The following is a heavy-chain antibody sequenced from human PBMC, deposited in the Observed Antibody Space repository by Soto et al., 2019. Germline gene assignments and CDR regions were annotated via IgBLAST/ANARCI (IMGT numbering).Heavy chain of an antibody. CDR2: ITSTGASI. D-gene: IGHD3-16*02. J-gene: IGHJ4*02. V-gene: IGHV3-48*03. Sequence: SGGSLRLSCAASGFTFSNFEMNWVRQAPGKGLEWVSYITSTGASIYYADSVKGRFTISRDNAKNSLFLQMNRLRAEDTAVYYCARGNSPVNVFWGQGTLVTVSS. CDR1: GFTFSNFE. CDR3: ARGNSPVNVF.